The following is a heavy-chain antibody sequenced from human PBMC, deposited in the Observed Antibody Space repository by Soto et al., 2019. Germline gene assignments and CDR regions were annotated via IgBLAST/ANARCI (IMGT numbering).Heavy chain of an antibody. Sequence: PGGSLRLSCAASGFTVSNNYMTWVRQAPGKGLEWVSIIYSGGSTYYADSVEGRFAISRDNSDNTLYLQMDSLRAEDTAVYYCARDLGPHDFWSGSDYWYFDLWGRGTLVTVSS. D-gene: IGHD3-3*01. CDR1: GFTVSNNY. CDR2: IYSGGST. J-gene: IGHJ2*01. CDR3: ARDLGPHDFWSGSDYWYFDL. V-gene: IGHV3-53*01.